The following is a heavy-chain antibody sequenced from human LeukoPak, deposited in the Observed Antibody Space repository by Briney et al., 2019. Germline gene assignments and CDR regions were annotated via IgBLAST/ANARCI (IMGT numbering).Heavy chain of an antibody. CDR3: ARVSIVVVPDSYYYYMDV. CDR1: GGSISSYY. D-gene: IGHD2-2*01. CDR2: IYYSGST. V-gene: IGHV4-59*08. J-gene: IGHJ6*03. Sequence: SETLSLTCTVSGGSISSYYWSWIRQPPGKGLEWIGYIYYSGSTNYNPSLKSRVTISVDTSKNQFSLKLSSVTAADTAVYYCARVSIVVVPDSYYYYMDVWGKGTMVTVSS.